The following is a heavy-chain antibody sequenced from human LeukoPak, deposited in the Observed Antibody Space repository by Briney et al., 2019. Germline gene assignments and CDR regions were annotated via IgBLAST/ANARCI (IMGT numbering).Heavy chain of an antibody. CDR2: IYGSGNT. J-gene: IGHJ4*02. D-gene: IGHD6-19*01. CDR1: GGSISGWY. V-gene: IGHV4-59*01. Sequence: PSVTLSLTCTVSGGSISGWYWSWIRQPPGKGLEWIGYIYGSGNTNYNPSLKSRVTMSIDTSKNQFSLKLTSVTAADTATYYCARETSLAGFASGLGFNYWGQGILVTVSS. CDR3: ARETSLAGFASGLGFNY.